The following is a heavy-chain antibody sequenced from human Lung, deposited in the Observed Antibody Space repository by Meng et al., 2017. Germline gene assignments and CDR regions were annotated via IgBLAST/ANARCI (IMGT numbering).Heavy chain of an antibody. Sequence: QVQRVQSGAEVKKPGAATKVSCKASGYTVTSDINWVRQATGQGLEWKGWMNPKSGNTGYAQKFQGRVTMTRDTSISTAYMELSSLRSEDTAAYYCARDEDISAAGKLFGDYWGQGTLVTVSS. V-gene: IGHV1-8*01. J-gene: IGHJ4*02. CDR3: ARDEDISAAGKLFGDY. CDR1: GYTVTSD. CDR2: MNPKSGNT. D-gene: IGHD6-13*01.